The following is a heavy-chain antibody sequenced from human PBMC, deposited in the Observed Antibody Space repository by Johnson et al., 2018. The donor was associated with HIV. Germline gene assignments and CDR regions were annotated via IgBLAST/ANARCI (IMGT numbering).Heavy chain of an antibody. D-gene: IGHD4-17*01. Sequence: QMLLVESGGGVVQPGRSLKLSCTVSGFTFNTYAMYWVRQALGRGLEWVAVISYAGDNQYYADSVKGRFTISRDNSKNTLYLQMNSLRAEDTAVYYCAREFLYGDYQDAFDIWGQGTMVTVSS. CDR3: AREFLYGDYQDAFDI. J-gene: IGHJ3*02. CDR2: ISYAGDNQ. CDR1: GFTFNTYA. V-gene: IGHV3-30-3*01.